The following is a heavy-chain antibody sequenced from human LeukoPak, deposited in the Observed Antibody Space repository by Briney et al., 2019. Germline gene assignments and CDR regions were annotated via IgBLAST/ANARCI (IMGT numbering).Heavy chain of an antibody. D-gene: IGHD5-18*01. J-gene: IGHJ4*02. CDR3: ARDKEGSYSYFDY. Sequence: SETLSLTCTVSGGSISSYYWSWIRQPPGKGLEWIGYIYYSGSTNYNPSLKSRVTISVDTSKNQFSLKLSSVTAADTAVYYCARDKEGSYSYFDYWGQGTLVTVSS. V-gene: IGHV4-59*01. CDR2: IYYSGST. CDR1: GGSISSYY.